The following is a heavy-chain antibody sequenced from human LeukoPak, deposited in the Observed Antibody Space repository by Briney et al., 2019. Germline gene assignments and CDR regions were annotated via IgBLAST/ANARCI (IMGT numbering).Heavy chain of an antibody. CDR3: ARDRAYSNGWTNWYLDL. CDR1: GFTFSTYT. D-gene: IGHD6-19*01. J-gene: IGHJ2*01. CDR2: IYSGGST. Sequence: GGSLRLSCAASGFTFSTYTMSWVRQAPGMGLEWVSVIYSGGSTYYADSVKGRFTISRDNSKNTLYLQMSSLRAEDTAVYYCARDRAYSNGWTNWYLDLWGRGTLVTVSS. V-gene: IGHV3-53*01.